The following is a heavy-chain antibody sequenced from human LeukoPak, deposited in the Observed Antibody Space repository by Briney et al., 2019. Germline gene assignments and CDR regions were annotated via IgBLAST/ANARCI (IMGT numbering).Heavy chain of an antibody. D-gene: IGHD6-13*01. J-gene: IGHJ4*02. CDR2: INHSGST. CDR1: GGSFSGYY. Sequence: SETLSLTCAVYGGSFSGYYWSWIRQPPGKGLEWIGEINHSGSTNYDPSLKSRVTISVDTSKNQFSLKLSSVTAADTAVYYCARDQGSSSWSEIDYWGQGTLVTVSS. CDR3: ARDQGSSSWSEIDY. V-gene: IGHV4-34*01.